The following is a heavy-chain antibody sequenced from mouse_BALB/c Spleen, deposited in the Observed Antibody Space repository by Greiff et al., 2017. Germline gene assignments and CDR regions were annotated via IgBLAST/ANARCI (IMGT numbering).Heavy chain of an antibody. Sequence: QVQLQQSAAELARPGASVKMSCKASGYTFTSYTMHWVKQRPGQGLEWIGYINPSSGYTEYNQKFKDKTTLTADKSSSTAYMQLSSLTSEDSAVYYCAINWEGYCDDWGQGTTLTVSS. CDR3: AINWEGYCDD. D-gene: IGHD4-1*01. CDR1: GYTFTSYT. V-gene: IGHV1-4*02. J-gene: IGHJ2*01. CDR2: INPSSGYT.